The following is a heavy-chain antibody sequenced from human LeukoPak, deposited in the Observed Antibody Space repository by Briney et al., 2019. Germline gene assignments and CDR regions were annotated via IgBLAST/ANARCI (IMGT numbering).Heavy chain of an antibody. D-gene: IGHD3-10*01. CDR1: GFTFSSYS. V-gene: IGHV3-48*01. Sequence: GGSPRLSCAASGFTFSSYSMNWVRQAPGKGLEWVSKITSSSSTAFYADSVKGRFTISRDNAKNSLYLQMNSLRAEDTAVYYCARGLADFGELFNVDPWGQGTLVTVSS. J-gene: IGHJ5*02. CDR3: ARGLADFGELFNVDP. CDR2: ITSSSSTA.